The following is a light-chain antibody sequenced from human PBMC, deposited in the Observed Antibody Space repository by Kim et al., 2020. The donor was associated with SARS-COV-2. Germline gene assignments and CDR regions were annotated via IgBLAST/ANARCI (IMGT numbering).Light chain of an antibody. CDR2: GAS. Sequence: LSPGDTATPSCRASQSVTTNSLAWYQQKPGQTPRLLIYGASSRAPGISDRFSGSGSGTDFTLTISRLEPEDFAVYYCQQYGSSPRFGQGTKVDIK. V-gene: IGKV3-20*01. CDR3: QQYGSSPR. J-gene: IGKJ1*01. CDR1: QSVTTNS.